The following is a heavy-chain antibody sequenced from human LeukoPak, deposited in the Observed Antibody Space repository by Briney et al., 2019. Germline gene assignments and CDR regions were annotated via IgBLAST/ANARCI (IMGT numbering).Heavy chain of an antibody. J-gene: IGHJ4*02. CDR2: ISSSSSTI. V-gene: IGHV3-48*01. Sequence: SGGSLRLSCAASGFTFSSYSMNWVRQAPGKGLEWVSYISSSSSTIYYADSVKGRFTISRDNSKNTLYLQMNSLRAEDTAVYYCASDIAAAAYWGQGTLVTVSS. CDR3: ASDIAAAAY. CDR1: GFTFSSYS. D-gene: IGHD6-13*01.